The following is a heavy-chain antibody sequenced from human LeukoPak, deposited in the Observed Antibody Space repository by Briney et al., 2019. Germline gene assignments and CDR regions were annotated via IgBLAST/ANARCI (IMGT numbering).Heavy chain of an antibody. CDR1: GFTFSSYS. J-gene: IGHJ4*02. CDR3: AKGVVFGPREVVAATPFDY. Sequence: KAGGSLRLSCAASGFTFSSYSINWVRQAPGKGLEWVSSISSSSSYIYYADSVKGRFTISRDNSKNTLYLQMNSLRAEDTAVYYCAKGVVFGPREVVAATPFDYWGQGTLVTVSS. V-gene: IGHV3-21*04. D-gene: IGHD2-15*01. CDR2: ISSSSSYI.